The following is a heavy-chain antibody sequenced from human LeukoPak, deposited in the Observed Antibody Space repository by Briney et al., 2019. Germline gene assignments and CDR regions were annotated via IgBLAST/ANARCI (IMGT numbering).Heavy chain of an antibody. CDR1: GFTFSSYA. D-gene: IGHD6-6*01. CDR3: AKGEEQLVLVSFDY. J-gene: IGHJ4*02. V-gene: IGHV3-23*01. CDR2: ISGSGGST. Sequence: PGGSLRLSCAASGFTFSSYAMSWVRQAPGKGLEWVSAISGSGGSTYYADSVKGRFTIPRDNSKNTLYLQTNSLRAEDTAVYYCAKGEEQLVLVSFDYWGQGTLVTVSS.